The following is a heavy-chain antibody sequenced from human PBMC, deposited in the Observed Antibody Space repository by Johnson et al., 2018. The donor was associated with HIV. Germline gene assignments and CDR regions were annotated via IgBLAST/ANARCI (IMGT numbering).Heavy chain of an antibody. CDR1: GFTFSSYA. CDR2: ISGSGDST. D-gene: IGHD1-26*01. Sequence: VQLVESGGGVVQPERSLRLSCAASGFTFSSYAMHWVRQAPGKGLEWVSAISGSGDSTYYADSVKGRFTISRDNSKNTLNLEMDGLKDEDTGLYYCVKDRGSPGVPAALDVWGQGTKVIVSS. V-gene: IGHV3-23*04. J-gene: IGHJ3*01. CDR3: VKDRGSPGVPAALDV.